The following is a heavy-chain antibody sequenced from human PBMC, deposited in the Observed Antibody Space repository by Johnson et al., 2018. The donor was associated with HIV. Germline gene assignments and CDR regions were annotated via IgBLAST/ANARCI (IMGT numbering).Heavy chain of an antibody. CDR1: GFTFSSYG. J-gene: IGHJ3*02. Sequence: QVQLVESGGGLVQPGGSLRLSCAASGFTFSSYGMHWVRQAPGKGLEWVAFIRYDGSNKYYADSVKGRFTISRDNSKNTLYLQMNSLRAEDTAVYYCAREGPMVRSGAFDIWGQGTKVTVSS. V-gene: IGHV3-30*02. CDR2: IRYDGSNK. D-gene: IGHD3-10*01. CDR3: AREGPMVRSGAFDI.